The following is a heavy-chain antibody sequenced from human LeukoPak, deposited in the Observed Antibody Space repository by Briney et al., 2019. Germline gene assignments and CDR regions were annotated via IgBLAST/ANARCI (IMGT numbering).Heavy chain of an antibody. CDR1: GFTFSGHW. CDR2: INQGGSDK. D-gene: IGHD1-14*01. J-gene: IGHJ4*02. Sequence: GGSLRLSCAASGFTFSGHWMSWVRQAPGKGLEWVANINQGGSDKYCVDSVKGRFTISRDNANNLLYLQMNSLRGEDTAVYYRTRDRSRAEDDWGQGTLVTVSS. CDR3: TRDRSRAEDD. V-gene: IGHV3-7*01.